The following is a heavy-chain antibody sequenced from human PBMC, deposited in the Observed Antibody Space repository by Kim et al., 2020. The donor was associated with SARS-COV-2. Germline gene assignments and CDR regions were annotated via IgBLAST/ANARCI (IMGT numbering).Heavy chain of an antibody. CDR2: INCNGGST. J-gene: IGHJ6*02. D-gene: IGHD3-10*01. V-gene: IGHV3-20*04. CDR1: GFTFDDYG. CDR3: ARGGARQLLWFGELLESLKRDDFYYCGMDV. Sequence: GGSLRLSCAASGFTFDDYGKSWVRQAPGKGLEWVSGINCNGGSTGYADSVKGRFTISRDNAKNSLYLQMNSLRAEDTALYYCARGGARQLLWFGELLESLKRDDFYYCGMDVWGQGTTVTVSS.